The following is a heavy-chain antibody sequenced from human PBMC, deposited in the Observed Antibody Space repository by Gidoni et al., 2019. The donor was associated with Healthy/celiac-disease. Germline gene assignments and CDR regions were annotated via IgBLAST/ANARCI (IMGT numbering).Heavy chain of an antibody. CDR2: IKQDGSEK. J-gene: IGHJ4*02. D-gene: IGHD3-3*01. CDR1: GFTFSSHW. Sequence: EVQLVEPGGGLVQPGGPLSLSCAASGFTFSSHWMSWVRQAPGKGLEWVANIKQDGSEKYYVDSVKGRFTISRDNAKNSLYLQMNSLRAEDTAVYYCARHYDFWSGYYLDYWGQGTLVTVSS. CDR3: ARHYDFWSGYYLDY. V-gene: IGHV3-7*01.